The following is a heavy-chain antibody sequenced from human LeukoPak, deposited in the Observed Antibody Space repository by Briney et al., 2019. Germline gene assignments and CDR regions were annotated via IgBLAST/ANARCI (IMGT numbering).Heavy chain of an antibody. D-gene: IGHD6-13*01. CDR3: ARAAAGTGNFDY. V-gene: IGHV3-21*04. J-gene: IGHJ4*02. CDR1: GFTFSSYS. Sequence: GGSLGLSCAASGFTFSSYSMNWVRQAPGKGLEWVSSISSSSSYIYYADSVKGRFTISRDNSKNTLYLQMNSLRAEDTAVYYCARAAAGTGNFDYWGQGTLVTVSS. CDR2: ISSSSSYI.